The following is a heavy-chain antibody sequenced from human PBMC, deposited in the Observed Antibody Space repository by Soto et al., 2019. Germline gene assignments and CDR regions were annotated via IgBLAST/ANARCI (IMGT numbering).Heavy chain of an antibody. CDR2: ISAYNGNT. Sequence: ASVKVSCKASGYTFTSYGISWVRQAPGQGLEWMGWISAYNGNTNYAQKLQGRVTMTTDTSTSTAYMELRSLRSDDTAVYYCARDYVVAATLYWFDPWGQGTQVTVSS. D-gene: IGHD2-15*01. J-gene: IGHJ5*02. V-gene: IGHV1-18*01. CDR1: GYTFTSYG. CDR3: ARDYVVAATLYWFDP.